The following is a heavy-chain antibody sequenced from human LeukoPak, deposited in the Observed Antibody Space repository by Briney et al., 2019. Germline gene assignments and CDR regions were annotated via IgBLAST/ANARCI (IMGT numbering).Heavy chain of an antibody. J-gene: IGHJ4*02. Sequence: ASVKVSCKASGYTFINFAMNWVRQVPGQGLGWMGWIDTNTGIPTYAQGFTGRFVFSLDTSVSTVYLQITSLQAEDAAVYYCARDPGSQRVNRLARRGDYWGQGTLVTVSS. CDR3: ARDPGSQRVNRLARRGDY. D-gene: IGHD1-14*01. CDR1: GYTFINFA. CDR2: IDTNTGIP. V-gene: IGHV7-4-1*02.